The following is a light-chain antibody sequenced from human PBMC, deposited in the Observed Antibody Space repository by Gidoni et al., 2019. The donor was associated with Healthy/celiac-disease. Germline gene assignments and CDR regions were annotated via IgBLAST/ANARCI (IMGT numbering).Light chain of an antibody. CDR3: QQYDNLPLT. CDR1: QDIRNY. J-gene: IGKJ4*01. Sequence: DIQMTQSPSSLSASVGDRVTITCQASQDIRNYLNWYQQKPGKAPKLLIYDASNLETGVPSRFSGSGSGTDFTFTISSLQPEDIATYYFQQYDNLPLTFGGGTKVEIK. V-gene: IGKV1-33*01. CDR2: DAS.